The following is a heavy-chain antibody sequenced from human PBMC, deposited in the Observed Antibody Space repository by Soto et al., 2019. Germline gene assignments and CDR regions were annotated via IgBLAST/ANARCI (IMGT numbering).Heavy chain of an antibody. CDR2: ISYDGSNK. D-gene: IGHD1-26*01. Sequence: GGSLRLSCAASGFTFSSYGMHWVRQAPGKGLEWVAVISYDGSNKYYADSVKGRFTISRDNSKNTLYLQMNSLRAEVTAVYYCAKDPSAPAGELHWSNWFDPWGQGTLVTVPS. CDR1: GFTFSSYG. J-gene: IGHJ5*02. CDR3: AKDPSAPAGELHWSNWFDP. V-gene: IGHV3-30*18.